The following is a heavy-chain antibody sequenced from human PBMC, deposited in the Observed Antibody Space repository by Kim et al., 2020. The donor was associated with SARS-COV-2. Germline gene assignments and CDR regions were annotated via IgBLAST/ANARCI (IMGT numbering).Heavy chain of an antibody. CDR3: ARGFTSSAIATVDP. J-gene: IGHJ5*02. D-gene: IGHD2-2*01. V-gene: IGHV3-74*01. Sequence: AEPVKGRFTISRANAKNTLFLQMNSLTVEDTAVYYCARGFTSSAIATVDPWGQGTLVTVSS.